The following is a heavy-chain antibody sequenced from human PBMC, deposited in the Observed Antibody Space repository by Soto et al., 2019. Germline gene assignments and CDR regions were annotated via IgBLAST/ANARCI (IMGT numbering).Heavy chain of an antibody. CDR2: ILSDYNT. Sequence: EVHLLDSGGGLVQPGESLTLSCAASGFTFSDYTMTWVRQAPGKVLECISVILSDYNTFYAGSVRGRFTISRDNSKNTLYLEMNSLRVEDTAVYYCARRVNGYFDYWGQGALVTVSS. V-gene: IGHV3-23*03. D-gene: IGHD2-8*01. CDR3: ARRVNGYFDY. J-gene: IGHJ4*02. CDR1: GFTFSDYT.